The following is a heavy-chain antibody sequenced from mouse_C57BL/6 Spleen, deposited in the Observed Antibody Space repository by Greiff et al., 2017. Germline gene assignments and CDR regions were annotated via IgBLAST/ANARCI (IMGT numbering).Heavy chain of an antibody. D-gene: IGHD2-1*01. J-gene: IGHJ2*01. CDR3: ASIYYGTVYYFDY. CDR2: INPSNGGT. Sequence: QVQLQQPGTELVKPGASVKLSCKASGYTFTSYWMHWVKQRPGQGLEWIGNINPSNGGTNYNEKFKTKATLTVDKSSSTAYMQLSSLPSEDSAVYYCASIYYGTVYYFDYWGQGTTLTVSS. V-gene: IGHV1-53*01. CDR1: GYTFTSYW.